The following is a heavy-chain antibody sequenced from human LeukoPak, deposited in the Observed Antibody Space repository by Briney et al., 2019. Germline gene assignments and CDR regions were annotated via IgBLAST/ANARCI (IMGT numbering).Heavy chain of an antibody. CDR2: ISYDENKE. Sequence: SLRLSCAASGFXFSSXAMHXVRQAPGKGLEWVAFISYDENKEYYVDSVKGRFTISRDNSKNTLYLQMNSLRAEDTAVYYCAKDRAAALDYWGQGTLVTVSS. D-gene: IGHD6-13*01. CDR3: AKDRAAALDY. J-gene: IGHJ4*02. V-gene: IGHV3-30-3*01. CDR1: GFXFSSXA.